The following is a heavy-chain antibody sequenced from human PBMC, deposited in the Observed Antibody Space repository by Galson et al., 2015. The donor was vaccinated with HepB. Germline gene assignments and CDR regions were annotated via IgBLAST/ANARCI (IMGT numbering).Heavy chain of an antibody. J-gene: IGHJ1*01. CDR3: VAFLGDRLPEPFQH. CDR1: GYTFTNYF. CDR2: INPNGGNT. D-gene: IGHD1-14*01. Sequence: AEVKKPGESLKISCKASGYTFTNYFMHWVRQAPGQGLEWMGIINPNGGNTSHAPRFKGRLTMTREMSTSTVYMELSSLKSEDTAMYYCVAFLGDRLPEPFQHWGQGTLIAVSS. V-gene: IGHV1-46*01.